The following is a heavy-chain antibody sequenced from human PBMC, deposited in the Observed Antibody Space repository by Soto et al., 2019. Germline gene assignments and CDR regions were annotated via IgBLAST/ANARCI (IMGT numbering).Heavy chain of an antibody. CDR1: GFTFDDYA. CDR2: ISWDGGST. V-gene: IGHV3-43D*04. Sequence: PGGSLRLSCAASGFTFDDYAMHWVRQAPGKGLEWVSLISWDGGSTYYADSVKGRFTISRDNSKNSLYLQMNSLRAEDTALYYCAKDISLGVAGAPAFDYWGQGTLVTVSS. J-gene: IGHJ4*02. D-gene: IGHD1-26*01. CDR3: AKDISLGVAGAPAFDY.